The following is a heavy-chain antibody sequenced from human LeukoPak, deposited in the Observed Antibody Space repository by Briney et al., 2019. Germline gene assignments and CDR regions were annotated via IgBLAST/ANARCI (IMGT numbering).Heavy chain of an antibody. CDR1: GYTFTSYG. CDR2: ISAYNGNT. J-gene: IGHJ4*02. V-gene: IGHV1-18*01. D-gene: IGHD6-13*01. CDR3: ARDSHPLSRVYRGYFDY. Sequence: GASVKVSCKASGYTFTSYGISWVRQAPGQGLEWMGWISAYNGNTNYAQKLQGRVTMTTDTSTSTAYMELRSLRSDDTAVYYCARDSHPLSRVYRGYFDYWGQGTLVTVSS.